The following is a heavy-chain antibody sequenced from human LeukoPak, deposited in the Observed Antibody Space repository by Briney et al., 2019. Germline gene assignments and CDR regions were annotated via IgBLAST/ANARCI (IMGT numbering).Heavy chain of an antibody. J-gene: IGHJ4*02. CDR3: ARRSSGWYIDY. D-gene: IGHD6-19*01. Sequence: PSETLSLTCTVSGGSISSSTYYWGWIRQPPGKGLEWIGSIYYSGSTYYNPSLKSRVTIYVDTSKNQFSLKLSSVTAADTAVYYCARRSSGWYIDYWGQGTLVTVSS. V-gene: IGHV4-39*01. CDR2: IYYSGST. CDR1: GGSISSSTYY.